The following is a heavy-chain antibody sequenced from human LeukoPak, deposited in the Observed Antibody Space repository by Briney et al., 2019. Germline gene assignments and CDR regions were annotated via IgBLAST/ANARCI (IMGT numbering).Heavy chain of an antibody. CDR2: IFYTANA. CDR3: ARRTYCSGGRCYGEYWFDP. Sequence: SETLSLTCSVSGGSISGYHWNWIRQSPGKGLQWIANIFYTANADYNPSLRSRVAISLDTSKNKVSLILTSVTAADTAIYYCARRTYCSGGRCYGEYWFDPWGPGILVTVSS. V-gene: IGHV4-59*08. J-gene: IGHJ5*02. CDR1: GGSISGYH. D-gene: IGHD2-15*01.